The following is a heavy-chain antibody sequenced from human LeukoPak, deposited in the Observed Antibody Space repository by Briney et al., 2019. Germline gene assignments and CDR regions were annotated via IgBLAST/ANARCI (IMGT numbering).Heavy chain of an antibody. Sequence: SVKVSCKASGGTFSSYAISWVRQAPGQGLEWMGRIIPILGIVNYAQKFQGRVTITADKSTSTAYMELSSLRSEDTAVYYCARDSRNRLLGFDYWGQGTLVTVSS. CDR1: GGTFSSYA. D-gene: IGHD2-21*02. CDR2: IIPILGIV. CDR3: ARDSRNRLLGFDY. J-gene: IGHJ4*02. V-gene: IGHV1-69*04.